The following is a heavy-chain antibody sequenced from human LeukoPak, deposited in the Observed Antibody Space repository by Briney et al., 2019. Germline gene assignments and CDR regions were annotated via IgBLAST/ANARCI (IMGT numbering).Heavy chain of an antibody. CDR1: GFTFSSYA. J-gene: IGHJ4*02. CDR3: AKRDYGGNPGH. Sequence: GGSLRLSCAASGFTFSSYAVHWVRQAPGKGLEWVAVISYDGSNKYYADSVKGRFTISRDNSKNTLYLQMNSLRAEDTAVYYCAKRDYGGNPGHWGQGTLVTVSS. D-gene: IGHD4-23*01. V-gene: IGHV3-30-3*02. CDR2: ISYDGSNK.